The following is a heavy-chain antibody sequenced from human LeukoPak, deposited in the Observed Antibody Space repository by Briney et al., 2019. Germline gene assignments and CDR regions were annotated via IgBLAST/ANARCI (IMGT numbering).Heavy chain of an antibody. CDR2: INPNSGGT. D-gene: IGHD2-8*01. CDR3: ARGYCTNGVCYQPVY. CDR1: GYTFTGYY. Sequence: ASVKVSCKASGYTFTGYYMHWVRQAPGQGLEWMGWINPNSGGTNYAQKFQGRVTVTRDTSISTAYMELGRLRSDDTAVCYCARGYCTNGVCYQPVYCGEGALVTVSP. V-gene: IGHV1-2*02. J-gene: IGHJ4*02.